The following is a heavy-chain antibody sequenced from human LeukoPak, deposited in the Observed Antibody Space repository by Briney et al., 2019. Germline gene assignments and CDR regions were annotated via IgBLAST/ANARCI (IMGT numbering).Heavy chain of an antibody. CDR1: GGSISSSRYY. D-gene: IGHD3-9*01. V-gene: IGHV4-39*01. J-gene: IGHJ4*02. Sequence: PSETLSLTCTVSGGSISSSRYYWGWIRQPPGKGLEWIGSIYYSGSTYYNPSLKSRVTISVDTSKDQFSLKLSSVTAADTAVYYCASPLRYFDWSFDYWGQGTLVIVSS. CDR3: ASPLRYFDWSFDY. CDR2: IYYSGST.